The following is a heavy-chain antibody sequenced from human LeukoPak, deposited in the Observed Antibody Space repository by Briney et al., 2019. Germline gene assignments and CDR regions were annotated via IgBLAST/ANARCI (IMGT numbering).Heavy chain of an antibody. J-gene: IGHJ4*02. D-gene: IGHD3-16*01. Sequence: GGSLRLSCAVSGITLSNYGMSWVRQAPGKGLEWVAGISDSSGRANYADSVKGRFTISRDNPKNTLYLQMNSLRAEDTAVYFCAKRGIVIRVILVGFHKEAYYFDSWGQGALVTVSS. CDR2: ISDSSGRA. CDR3: AKRGIVIRVILVGFHKEAYYFDS. V-gene: IGHV3-23*01. CDR1: GITLSNYG.